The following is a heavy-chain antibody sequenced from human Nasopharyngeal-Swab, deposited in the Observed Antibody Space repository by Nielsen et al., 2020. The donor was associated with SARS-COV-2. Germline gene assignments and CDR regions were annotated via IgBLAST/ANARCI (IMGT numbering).Heavy chain of an antibody. CDR1: GFTFSSYS. CDR2: IGTAGDT. D-gene: IGHD3-10*01. V-gene: IGHV3-13*01. CDR3: ARIGGDGDYFDY. J-gene: IGHJ4*02. Sequence: GGSLRLSCAASGFTFSSYSMNWVRQATGKGLEWVSAIGTAGDTYYPGSVKGRFTISRENAKNSLYLQMNSLRAGDTAVYYCARIGGDGDYFDYWGQGTLVTVSS.